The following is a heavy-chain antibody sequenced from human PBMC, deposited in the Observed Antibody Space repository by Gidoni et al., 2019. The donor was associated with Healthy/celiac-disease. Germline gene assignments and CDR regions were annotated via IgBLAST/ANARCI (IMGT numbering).Heavy chain of an antibody. CDR3: ARDQWEIWFGVGDYYYYGMDV. V-gene: IGHV6-1*01. Sequence: QVQLQQSGPGLVKPSQTLSPTCAISGDSVSRNSAAWNWTRPSPSRGLERLGRTYYRSKWYNDYAVSVKSRITINPDTSKNQFSLQLNSVTPEDTAVYYCARDQWEIWFGVGDYYYYGMDVWGQGTTVTVSS. J-gene: IGHJ6*02. CDR1: GDSVSRNSAA. D-gene: IGHD3-10*01. CDR2: TYYRSKWYN.